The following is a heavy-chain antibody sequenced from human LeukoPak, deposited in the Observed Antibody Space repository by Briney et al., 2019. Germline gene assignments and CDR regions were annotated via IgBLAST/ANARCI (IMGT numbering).Heavy chain of an antibody. CDR1: GVTFSDHY. Sequence: GVSLRLSCVVSGVTFSDHYMDWVRQVPGKGLEWVGRSLNKANSYTTDYAASVKGRFTISRDDSKNSLYLQMSSLNTEDTAVYYCARRVFGGDCYYDFWGQGALVTVSS. CDR3: ARRVFGGDCYYDF. D-gene: IGHD2-21*02. V-gene: IGHV3-72*01. CDR2: SLNKANSYTT. J-gene: IGHJ4*02.